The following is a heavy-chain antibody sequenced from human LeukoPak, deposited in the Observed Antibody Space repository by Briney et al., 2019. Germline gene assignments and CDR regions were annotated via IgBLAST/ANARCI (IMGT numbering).Heavy chain of an antibody. CDR1: GYTFTGYY. CDR3: ASYPRYSSSPSFDY. D-gene: IGHD6-6*01. J-gene: IGHJ4*02. V-gene: IGHV1-2*02. Sequence: ASVKVSCKASGYTFTGYYMHWVRQAPGQGLEWMVWINANTGGTYYAEKFQGRVTMTRDTTISTAYMELTRLTSDDTAVYYCASYPRYSSSPSFDYWGQGTLVTVSS. CDR2: INANTGGT.